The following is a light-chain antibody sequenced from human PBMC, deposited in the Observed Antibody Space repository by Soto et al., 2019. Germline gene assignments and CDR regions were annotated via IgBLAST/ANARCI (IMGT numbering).Light chain of an antibody. Sequence: QSPGTQPAWVSVSPGQSITISCTGTSSNVGSYKLVSWYQQHPGKAPKLMIFEVNKRPSGVSNRFSGSKSGNTASLTISGLKVEDEADYYCCSSGGSPTYVFGTGTKVTVL. CDR3: CSSGGSPTYV. V-gene: IGLV2-23*02. CDR2: EVN. CDR1: SSNVGSYKL. J-gene: IGLJ1*01.